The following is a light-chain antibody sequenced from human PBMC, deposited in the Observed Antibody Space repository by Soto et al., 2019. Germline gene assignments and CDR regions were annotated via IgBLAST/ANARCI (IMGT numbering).Light chain of an antibody. V-gene: IGKV3-20*01. J-gene: IGKJ5*01. CDR2: GAS. Sequence: EIVLTQSPGTLSLSQGERATLSCRASQSVSSSFLAWYQQKVGQAPRLLIYGASSRATGIPDRFSGSGSGTDFTLTISRLEPEDFAVYYCQQYGSSPRTFGQGTRLEN. CDR3: QQYGSSPRT. CDR1: QSVSSSF.